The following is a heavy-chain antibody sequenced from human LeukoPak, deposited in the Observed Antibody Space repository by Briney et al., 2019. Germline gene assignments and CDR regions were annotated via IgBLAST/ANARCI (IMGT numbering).Heavy chain of an antibody. D-gene: IGHD5-18*01. Sequence: NASETLSLTCTVSDDSMSSYYWNWIRQPPGKGLEWIGYVYYSGGTNYNPSLKSRVTISLDTSKNQFSLKLSSVTAADTAVYYCARRANTAPPYYFDYWGQGTLVTVSS. J-gene: IGHJ4*02. CDR2: VYYSGGT. CDR3: ARRANTAPPYYFDY. CDR1: DDSMSSYY. V-gene: IGHV4-59*01.